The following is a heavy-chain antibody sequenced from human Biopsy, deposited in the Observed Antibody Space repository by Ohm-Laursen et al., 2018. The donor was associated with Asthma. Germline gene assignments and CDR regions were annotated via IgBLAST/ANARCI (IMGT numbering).Heavy chain of an antibody. Sequence: SSVKASCKAPGGTFSNFAISWVRQAPGQGIEWLGGIMTVFGTTNYAQKFQGRVTITADESTSTASMEVTSLRSEDTAIYYYARCQVGYSSGWSLLLKKIYYSGMDVWGQGTAVTVSS. CDR3: ARCQVGYSSGWSLLLKKIYYSGMDV. CDR1: GGTFSNFA. J-gene: IGHJ6*02. D-gene: IGHD6-19*01. V-gene: IGHV1-69*01. CDR2: IMTVFGTT.